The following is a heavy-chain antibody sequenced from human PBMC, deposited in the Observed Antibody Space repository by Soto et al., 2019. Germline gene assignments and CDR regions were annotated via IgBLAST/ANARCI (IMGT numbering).Heavy chain of an antibody. J-gene: IGHJ4*02. CDR3: AVPYPLHPGSGWYGN. V-gene: IGHV4-39*01. Sequence: SETLSLTCTVSGGSISSSSYYWGWIRQPPGKGLEWIGSIYYSGSTYYNPSLKSRVTISVDTSKNQFSLKLSSVTAADTAVYYCAVPYPLHPGSGWYGNRAQRTLVTGSS. CDR1: GGSISSSSYY. CDR2: IYYSGST. D-gene: IGHD6-19*01.